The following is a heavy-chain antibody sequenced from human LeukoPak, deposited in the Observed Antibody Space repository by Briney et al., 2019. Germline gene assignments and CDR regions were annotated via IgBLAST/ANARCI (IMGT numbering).Heavy chain of an antibody. CDR2: IYSGGSA. J-gene: IGHJ4*02. D-gene: IGHD6-25*01. CDR1: GFTVSSNY. Sequence: PGGSLRLSCAASGFTVSSNYMSWVRQAPGKGLEWFSVIYSGGSAFYADSVKGRFTISRDNSKNTLYLQMNSLRAEDTAAYYCARDKNPGIAADWGQGTLVTVSS. V-gene: IGHV3-53*01. CDR3: ARDKNPGIAAD.